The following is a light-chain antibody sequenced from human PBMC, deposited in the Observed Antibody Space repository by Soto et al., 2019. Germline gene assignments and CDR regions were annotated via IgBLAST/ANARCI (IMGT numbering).Light chain of an antibody. Sequence: TVLTQPPGIVHLSAGERATLSCRASQSVSSRLAWYQQKPGQAPRLLISGASSRATGIPDRFSGSGSGTDFTLTISRLEPEDFAMYYCQQYVTSAITFGQGTRLEIK. CDR1: QSVSSR. CDR2: GAS. CDR3: QQYVTSAIT. V-gene: IGKV3-20*01. J-gene: IGKJ5*01.